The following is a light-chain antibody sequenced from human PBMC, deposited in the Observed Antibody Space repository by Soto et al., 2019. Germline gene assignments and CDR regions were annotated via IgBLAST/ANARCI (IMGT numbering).Light chain of an antibody. V-gene: IGLV1-40*01. J-gene: IGLJ2*01. CDR3: QSYDSSMSGVL. CDR2: GNS. CDR1: RSNIGAGYD. Sequence: QSVLTQPPSVSGAPGQRVTISCTGSRSNIGAGYDVHWYQQLPGTAPKLLIYGNSNRPSGVPDRFSGSKSGTSASLAITGLQAEDESDYYSQSYDSSMSGVLFGGGTK.